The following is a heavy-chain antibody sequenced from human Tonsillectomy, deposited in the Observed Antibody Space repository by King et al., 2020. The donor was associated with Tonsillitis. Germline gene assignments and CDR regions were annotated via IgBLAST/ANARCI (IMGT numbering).Heavy chain of an antibody. J-gene: IGHJ4*02. V-gene: IGHV3-73*02. Sequence: VQLVESGGGLVQPGGSLKLSCAASGFTFSGSAMHWVRQASGKGLEWGGRIRSKANSYGTAYAASVKGRFTISRDDSKNTAYLQMNSLKTEDTAVYYCTSAHTAMANFDYWGQGTLVTVSS. D-gene: IGHD5-18*01. CDR2: IRSKANSYGT. CDR1: GFTFSGSA. CDR3: TSAHTAMANFDY.